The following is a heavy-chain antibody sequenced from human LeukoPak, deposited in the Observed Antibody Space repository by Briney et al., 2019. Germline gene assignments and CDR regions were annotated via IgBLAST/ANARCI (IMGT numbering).Heavy chain of an antibody. D-gene: IGHD3-10*01. V-gene: IGHV3-9*03. CDR3: AKDKASGGSGTEYYYMDV. CDR2: ISWNSGSI. Sequence: PGRSLRLSCAASGFTFYDYAMHWVRQAPGKGVEGVSGISWNSGSIGYADSVKGRFTISRDNAKNSLYLQMNSLRAEDMALYYCAKDKASGGSGTEYYYMDVWGKGTTATVSS. J-gene: IGHJ6*03. CDR1: GFTFYDYA.